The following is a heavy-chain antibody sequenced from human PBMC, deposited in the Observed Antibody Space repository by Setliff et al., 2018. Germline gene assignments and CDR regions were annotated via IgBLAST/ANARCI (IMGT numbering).Heavy chain of an antibody. CDR3: ARMSGFLYMDV. D-gene: IGHD3-3*01. CDR1: GDSISSRTYY. J-gene: IGHJ6*03. Sequence: SETLSLTCTVSGDSISSRTYYWSWIRQPAGKGLEWIGHIHTSWSTNYNPSLKSRLTISVDTSKNQFSLNLSSVTAADTAVYYCARMSGFLYMDVWGQGTTVTVSS. CDR2: IHTSWST. V-gene: IGHV4-61*09.